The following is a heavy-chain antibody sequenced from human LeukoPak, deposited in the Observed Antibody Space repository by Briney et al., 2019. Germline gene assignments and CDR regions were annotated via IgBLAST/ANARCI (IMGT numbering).Heavy chain of an antibody. D-gene: IGHD3-3*01. J-gene: IGHJ6*02. CDR2: IYWNDDK. V-gene: IGHV2-5*01. CDR3: AHRRPNYDLYGMDV. Sequence: SGPTLVKPTQTLTLTCTFSGFSLSTSGVGVGWIRQPPGKALEWLALIYWNDDKRYSPSLKSRLTITKDASKNQVVLTMTNMDPVDTATYYCAHRRPNYDLYGMDVWGQGTTVTVSS. CDR1: GFSLSTSGVG.